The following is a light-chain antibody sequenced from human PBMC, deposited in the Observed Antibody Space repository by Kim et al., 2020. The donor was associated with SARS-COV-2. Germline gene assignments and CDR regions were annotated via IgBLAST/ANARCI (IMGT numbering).Light chain of an antibody. CDR1: HSIGRF. CDR2: DAS. V-gene: IGKV3-11*01. Sequence: LPPGERAPLSCRASHSIGRFLAWFQQKPGQAPTLLIYDASNRATGVPARFSGSGSGTDFTLTISSLEPEDFAVYYCQQRSIWPLTFGGGTKVDIK. CDR3: QQRSIWPLT. J-gene: IGKJ4*01.